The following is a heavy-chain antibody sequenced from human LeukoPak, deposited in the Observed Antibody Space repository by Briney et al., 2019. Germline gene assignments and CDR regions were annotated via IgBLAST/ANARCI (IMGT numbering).Heavy chain of an antibody. Sequence: PGGSLRLSCEPSGFTFSRHGMHWVRQAPGKGLEWVAIISNDGSRKYYAHSVEGRFTISRDNSKNTLYLQMDSLRAEDTAVYYCARDRAWNYFDYWGQGTLVTVSS. CDR2: ISNDGSRK. V-gene: IGHV3-30*03. CDR1: GFTFSRHG. CDR3: ARDRAWNYFDY. J-gene: IGHJ4*02. D-gene: IGHD3-3*01.